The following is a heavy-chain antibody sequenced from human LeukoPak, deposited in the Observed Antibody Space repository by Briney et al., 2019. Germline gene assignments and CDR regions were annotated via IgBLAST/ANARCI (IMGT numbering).Heavy chain of an antibody. CDR1: GFTFSSYG. CDR3: ARVGGTVTTYLDY. J-gene: IGHJ4*02. V-gene: IGHV3-33*08. D-gene: IGHD4-17*01. Sequence: GGPLTLSCTPSGFTFSSYGTHWVPHAPGKGLEWVAVIWYDGSNKYYAHSVKGRFTNSRDNSKNALYLQMNRLRAEDTAVYYCARVGGTVTTYLDYWGQGTLVTVSS. CDR2: IWYDGSNK.